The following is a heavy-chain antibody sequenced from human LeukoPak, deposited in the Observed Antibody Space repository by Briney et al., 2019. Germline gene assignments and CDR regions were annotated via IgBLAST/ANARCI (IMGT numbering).Heavy chain of an antibody. J-gene: IGHJ4*02. Sequence: ASVKVSCKASGYTFTSYYMHWVRQAPGQGLEWMGWISAYNGNTNYAQKLQGRVTMTTDTSTSTAYMELRSLRSDDTAVYYCARGDTGYSSSSVDYWGQGTLVTVSS. CDR1: GYTFTSYY. V-gene: IGHV1-18*04. D-gene: IGHD6-13*01. CDR2: ISAYNGNT. CDR3: ARGDTGYSSSSVDY.